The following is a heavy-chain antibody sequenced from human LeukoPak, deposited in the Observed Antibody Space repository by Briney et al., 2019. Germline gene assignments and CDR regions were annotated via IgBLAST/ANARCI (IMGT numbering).Heavy chain of an antibody. CDR2: ITYSGST. V-gene: IGHV4-59*01. D-gene: IGHD1-26*01. CDR3: ARTVNSGSWFDP. J-gene: IGHJ5*02. Sequence: SETLSLTCTVSGGSISSYYWSWIRQPPGKGLEWIGYITYSGSTNYNPSLKSRVIISVDTSKNQFSLKLSSVTAADTAVYYCARTVNSGSWFDPWGQGTLVTVSS. CDR1: GGSISSYY.